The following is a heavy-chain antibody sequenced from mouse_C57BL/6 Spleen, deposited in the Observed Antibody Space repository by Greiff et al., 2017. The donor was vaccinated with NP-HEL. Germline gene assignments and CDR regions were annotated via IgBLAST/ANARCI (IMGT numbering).Heavy chain of an antibody. V-gene: IGHV10-1*01. CDR1: GFSFNTYA. CDR3: VRPSYYDYDPWFAY. D-gene: IGHD2-4*01. J-gene: IGHJ3*01. CDR2: IRSKSNNYAT. Sequence: DVKLVESGGGLVQPKGSLKLSCAASGFSFNTYAMNWVRQAPGKGLEWVARIRSKSNNYATYYADSVKDRFTISRDDSESMLYLQMNNLKTEDTAMYYCVRPSYYDYDPWFAYWGQGTLVTVSA.